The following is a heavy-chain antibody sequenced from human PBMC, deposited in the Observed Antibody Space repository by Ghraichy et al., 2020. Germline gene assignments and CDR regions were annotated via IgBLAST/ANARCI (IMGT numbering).Heavy chain of an antibody. CDR1: GYTFTSYD. CDR3: VRGGD. V-gene: IGHV1-8*01. J-gene: IGHJ4*02. Sequence: ASVKVPCKASGYTFTSYDINWVRQATGQGLEWVGWMTPNSGNTGYAQKLQGRVTLTRDTSISTAYMELSSLRSEDTAVYYCVRGGDWGQGTLVTVSS. CDR2: MTPNSGNT.